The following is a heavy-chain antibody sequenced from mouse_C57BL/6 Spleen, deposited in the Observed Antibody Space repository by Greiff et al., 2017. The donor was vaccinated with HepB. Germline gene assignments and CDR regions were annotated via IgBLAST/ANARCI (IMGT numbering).Heavy chain of an antibody. CDR3: ARPFYYGSSDY. Sequence: QVQLKESGAELARPGASVKLSCKASGYTFTSYGISWVKQRTGQGLEWIGEIYPRSGNTYYNEKFKGKATLTADKSSSTAYMELRSLTSEDSAVYFCARPFYYGSSDYWGQGTTLTVSS. J-gene: IGHJ2*01. D-gene: IGHD1-1*01. V-gene: IGHV1-81*01. CDR1: GYTFTSYG. CDR2: IYPRSGNT.